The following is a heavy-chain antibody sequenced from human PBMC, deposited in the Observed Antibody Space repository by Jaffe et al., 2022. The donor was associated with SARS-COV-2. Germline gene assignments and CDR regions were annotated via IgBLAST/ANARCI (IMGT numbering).Heavy chain of an antibody. CDR3: VREVPDFGDYFYYYMDV. CDR2: VYYTGKT. CDR1: GGSINSYY. D-gene: IGHD4-17*01. Sequence: QVQLQESGPGLVKSSETLSLTCTVSGGSINSYYWSWIRQPPGRGLEWIGYVYYTGKTNYNPSLKSRVTISLGTSKNQFSLKLNSVTAADAAIYYCVREVPDFGDYFYYYMDVWGKGTTVTVSS. J-gene: IGHJ6*03. V-gene: IGHV4-59*01.